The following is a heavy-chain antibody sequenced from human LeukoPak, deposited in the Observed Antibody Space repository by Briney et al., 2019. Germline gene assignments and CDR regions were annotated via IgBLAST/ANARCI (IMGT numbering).Heavy chain of an antibody. CDR3: GRRYIRGDTYGFDI. V-gene: IGHV4-4*02. CDR2: IYHIGST. D-gene: IGHD3-10*01. CDR1: GGSISSNNW. J-gene: IGHJ3*02. Sequence: SGTLPLTCAVSGGSISSNNWWSWVRRPPGKGLEWIGEIYHIGSTNYNPSLKSRVTISVDKSKNQFSLKLSSVTAAGTAVYYCGRRYIRGDTYGFDIWGQGTMVTVSS.